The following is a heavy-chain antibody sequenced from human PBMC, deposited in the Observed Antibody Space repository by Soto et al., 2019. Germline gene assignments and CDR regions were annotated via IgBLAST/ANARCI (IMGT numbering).Heavy chain of an antibody. CDR3: ARSASWYSSSWAYYFDY. D-gene: IGHD6-13*01. V-gene: IGHV4-59*01. CDR2: IYYSGST. Sequence: SETLSLTCTVSGGSISSYYWSWIRQPPGKGLEWIGYIYYSGSTNYNPSPKSRVTISVDTSKNQFSLKLSSVTAADTAVYYCARSASWYSSSWAYYFDYWGQGTLVTVSS. CDR1: GGSISSYY. J-gene: IGHJ4*02.